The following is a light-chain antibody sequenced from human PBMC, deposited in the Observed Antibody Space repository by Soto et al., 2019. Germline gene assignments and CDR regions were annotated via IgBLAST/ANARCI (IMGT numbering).Light chain of an antibody. CDR1: SSVFSGYKY. CDR3: LSYTTSTALGV. V-gene: IGLV2-14*01. CDR2: DVN. Sequence: QSALTQPASLSGSPGESITISCIGGSSVFSGYKYVSWYQQYPGKAPKVIFYDVNKRPSGISDRFSASKSGNTASLTISGLQADDEADYYCLSYTTSTALGVFCGGTKLTVL. J-gene: IGLJ3*02.